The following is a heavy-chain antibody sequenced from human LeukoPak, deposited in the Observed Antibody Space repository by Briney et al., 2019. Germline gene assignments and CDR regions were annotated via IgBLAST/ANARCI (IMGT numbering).Heavy chain of an antibody. CDR3: AKTQSYDILTGYYFTVGYYMDV. V-gene: IGHV3-7*03. J-gene: IGHJ6*03. D-gene: IGHD3-9*01. Sequence: PGGSLRLSCAASGFTFSSYWMSWVRQAPGKGLEWVANIKQDGSEKYYVDSVKGRFTISRDNAKNSLYLQMNSLRAEDTAVYYCAKTQSYDILTGYYFTVGYYMDVWGKGTTVTISS. CDR1: GFTFSSYW. CDR2: IKQDGSEK.